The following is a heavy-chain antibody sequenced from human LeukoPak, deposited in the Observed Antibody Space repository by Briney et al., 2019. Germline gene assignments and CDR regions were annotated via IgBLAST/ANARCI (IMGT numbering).Heavy chain of an antibody. Sequence: ASMKVSCKASGYTFIDYDIHWVRQAPGQGIEWMGWIIPNSGGTNYAQNFQGRGTMTRDTSISTAYMELRRLRSDDTAVYYCARGVSDSRGYYHVDSWGQGTLVTVSS. CDR1: GYTFIDYD. J-gene: IGHJ4*02. D-gene: IGHD3-22*01. CDR2: IIPNSGGT. CDR3: ARGVSDSRGYYHVDS. V-gene: IGHV1-2*02.